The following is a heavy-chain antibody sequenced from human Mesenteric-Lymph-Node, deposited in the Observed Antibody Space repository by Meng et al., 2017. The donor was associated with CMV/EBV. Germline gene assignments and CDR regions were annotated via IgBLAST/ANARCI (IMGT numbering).Heavy chain of an antibody. CDR2: INIVEDKT. CDR1: GYTFSSYA. CDR3: ARTNNWGFDY. V-gene: IGHV1-3*04. Sequence: QVQLVQSGAEVKKPGASVKVSCKASGYTFSSYAMHWVRQAPGQRLEWMGWINIVEDKTKTSQNFQGRVTLTRDTSTNTAYMELSSLRSDDTAVYYCARTNNWGFDYWGQGTLVTVPQ. J-gene: IGHJ4*02. D-gene: IGHD3-16*01.